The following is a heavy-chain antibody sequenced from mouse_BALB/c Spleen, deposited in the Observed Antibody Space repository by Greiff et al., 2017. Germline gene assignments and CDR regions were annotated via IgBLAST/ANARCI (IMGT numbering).Heavy chain of an antibody. CDR3: ARDYYGSSESYFDY. CDR1: GDSITSGY. J-gene: IGHJ2*01. CDR2: ISYSGST. D-gene: IGHD1-1*01. Sequence: VQLKESGPSLVKPSQTLSLTCSVTGDSITSGYWNWIRKFPGNKLEYMGYISYSGSTYYNPSLKSRISITRDTSKNQYYLQLNSVTTEDTATYYCARDYYGSSESYFDYWGQGTTLTVSS. V-gene: IGHV3-8*02.